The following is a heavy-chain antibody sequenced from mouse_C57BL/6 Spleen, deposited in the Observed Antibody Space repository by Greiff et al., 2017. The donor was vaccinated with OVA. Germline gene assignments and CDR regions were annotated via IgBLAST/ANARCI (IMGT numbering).Heavy chain of an antibody. CDR3: TGLYDYDIDY. D-gene: IGHD2-4*01. J-gene: IGHJ2*02. CDR1: GFTFSNYW. Sequence: EVKLMESGGGLVQPGGSMKLSCVASGFTFSNYWMNWVRQSPEKGLEWVAQIRLKSDNYATHYAESVKGRFTISRDDSKSIVYLQMNNLRAEDTGIYYCTGLYDYDIDYWGQGTSLTVSS. V-gene: IGHV6-3*01. CDR2: IRLKSDNYAT.